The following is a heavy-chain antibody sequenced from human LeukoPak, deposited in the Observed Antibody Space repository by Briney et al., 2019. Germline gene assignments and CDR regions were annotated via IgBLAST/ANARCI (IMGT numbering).Heavy chain of an antibody. J-gene: IGHJ4*02. CDR2: ISGDGDSA. Sequence: PGGSLRLACAASGFTFHDYAIHWVRQVPGKGLEWISLISGDGDSAYYADSVKGRFTISRDNTKNSLYLQMNSLRTEDTALYYCAKDSLEAAGNDDSWGQGTLVTVSS. V-gene: IGHV3-43*02. CDR1: GFTFHDYA. D-gene: IGHD6-13*01. CDR3: AKDSLEAAGNDDS.